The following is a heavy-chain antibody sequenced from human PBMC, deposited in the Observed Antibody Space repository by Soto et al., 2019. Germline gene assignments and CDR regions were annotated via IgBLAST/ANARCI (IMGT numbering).Heavy chain of an antibody. CDR1: GFSLTTSGVG. D-gene: IGHD6-19*01. CDR3: AHDSSGLYGFDY. Sequence: QITLKESGPTLVKPTQTLTLTCTFSGFSLTTSGVGVGWIRQPPGKALEWLALIYWDDDKRYSPSLKSRLTITKDTSKNQVVLTMTNLDPVDTATYYCAHDSSGLYGFDYWGQGTLVTVSS. V-gene: IGHV2-5*02. J-gene: IGHJ4*02. CDR2: IYWDDDK.